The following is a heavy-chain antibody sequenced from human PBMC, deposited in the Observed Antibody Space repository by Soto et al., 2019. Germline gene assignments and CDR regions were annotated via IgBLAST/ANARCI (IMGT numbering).Heavy chain of an antibody. CDR3: ARQDRIFYYMDV. CDR2: ITSNNI. V-gene: IGHV3-21*01. CDR1: GFTFSAYS. J-gene: IGHJ6*03. D-gene: IGHD2-15*01. Sequence: EVQLVESGGGLVKPGGSLRLSCETSGFTFSAYSMNWVRQAPGRGLEFVSSITSNNIYYADSVRGRFTISRDNAKNSLYLQMTSLREDDTAVYYCARQDRIFYYMDVWGKGTTVTVSS.